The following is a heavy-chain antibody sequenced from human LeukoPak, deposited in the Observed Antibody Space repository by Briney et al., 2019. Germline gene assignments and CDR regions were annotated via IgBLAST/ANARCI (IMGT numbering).Heavy chain of an antibody. CDR3: AKDQADGDYVPDAFDI. Sequence: GSLRLSCAASGFTFSSYAMSWVRQAPGKGLEWVSAISGSGGSTYYADSVKGRFTISRDNSKNTLYLQMNSLRAEDTAVYYCAKDQADGDYVPDAFDIWGQGTMVTVSS. CDR2: ISGSGGST. CDR1: GFTFSSYA. V-gene: IGHV3-23*01. D-gene: IGHD4-17*01. J-gene: IGHJ3*02.